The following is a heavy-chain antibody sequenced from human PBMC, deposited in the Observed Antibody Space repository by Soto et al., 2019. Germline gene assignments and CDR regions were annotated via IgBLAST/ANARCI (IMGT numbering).Heavy chain of an antibody. CDR2: INPTRGT. Sequence: SETLSLTCAVNSGSFTGHFWAWIRQSPGKGLEWIGEINPTRGTNYNPSLESRVTISVDTSRNQFSLKVSSVTAADTAVYYCARLGGYCSSTSCYGHYTMDVWGQGTTVTVSS. CDR3: ARLGGYCSSTSCYGHYTMDV. D-gene: IGHD2-2*01. CDR1: SGSFTGHF. J-gene: IGHJ6*02. V-gene: IGHV4-34*01.